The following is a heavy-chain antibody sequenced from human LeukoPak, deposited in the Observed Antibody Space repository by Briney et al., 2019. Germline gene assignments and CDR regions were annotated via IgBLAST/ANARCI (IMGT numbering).Heavy chain of an antibody. CDR1: GGTFSSYA. V-gene: IGHV1-69*13. CDR3: AREGFPPKISDFWSGLGPYYYYGMDV. J-gene: IGHJ6*02. Sequence: SVKVSCKASGGTFSSYAISWVRQAPGQGLEWMGGIIPIFGTANYAQKFQGRVTITADESTSTAYMELSSLRSEDTAVYYCAREGFPPKISDFWSGLGPYYYYGMDVWGQGTMVTVSS. CDR2: IIPIFGTA. D-gene: IGHD3-3*01.